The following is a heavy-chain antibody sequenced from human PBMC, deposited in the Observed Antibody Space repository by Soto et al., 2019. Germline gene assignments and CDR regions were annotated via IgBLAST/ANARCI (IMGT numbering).Heavy chain of an antibody. CDR1: GYTLTGYY. CDR3: ARSPLYDYYFDY. CDR2: INPNSGGT. J-gene: IGHJ4*02. Sequence: GASVNVSCKGSGYTLTGYYMHWVRQAPGQGLEWMGWINPNSGGTNYAQKFQGRVTMTRDTSISTAYMELSRLRSDDTAVYYCARSPLYDYYFDYWGQGTRVTVSA. V-gene: IGHV1-2*02. D-gene: IGHD3-16*01.